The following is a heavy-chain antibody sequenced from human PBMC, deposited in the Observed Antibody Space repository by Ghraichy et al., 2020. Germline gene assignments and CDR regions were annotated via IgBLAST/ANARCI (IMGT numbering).Heavy chain of an antibody. V-gene: IGHV3-48*02. CDR1: GFTFSSYS. D-gene: IGHD1-14*01. CDR2: INSSSSTI. J-gene: IGHJ4*02. Sequence: GGSLRLSSAASGFTFSSYSMDWVRQAPGKGLEWVAYINSSSSTIYYADSVKGRFTISRDNAKNSLYLQMNSLRDEDTAVYYCARAITYGIVGGNYFDYWGQGTLVTVSS. CDR3: ARAITYGIVGGNYFDY.